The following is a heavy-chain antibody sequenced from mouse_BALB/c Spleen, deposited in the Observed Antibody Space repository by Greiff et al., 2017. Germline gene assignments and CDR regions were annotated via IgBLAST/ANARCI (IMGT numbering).Heavy chain of an antibody. V-gene: IGHV5-12-1*01. J-gene: IGHJ4*01. CDR2: ISSGGGST. CDR1: GFAFSSYD. CDR3: ARRNLHYAMDY. Sequence: DVKLVESGGGLVKPGGSLKLSCAASGFAFSSYDMSWVRQTPEKRLEWVAYISSGGGSTYYPDTVKGRFTISRDNAKNTLYLQMSSLKSEDTAMYYCARRNLHYAMDYWGQGTSVTVSS.